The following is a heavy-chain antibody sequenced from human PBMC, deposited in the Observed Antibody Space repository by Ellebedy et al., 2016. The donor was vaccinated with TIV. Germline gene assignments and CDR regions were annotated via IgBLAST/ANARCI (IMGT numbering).Heavy chain of an antibody. J-gene: IGHJ4*02. CDR1: GESFTAYY. CDR3: AGTRGYGYVY. CDR2: ISHSGSG. Sequence: MPSETLSLTCAVHGESFTAYYCTWVRQSPEKGLEWLGEISHSGSGNYNPSLESRLTISVDKSSNQFSLKLSYVTAADTAVYYCAGTRGYGYVYWGLGTLVTVSS. V-gene: IGHV4-34*01. D-gene: IGHD5-18*01.